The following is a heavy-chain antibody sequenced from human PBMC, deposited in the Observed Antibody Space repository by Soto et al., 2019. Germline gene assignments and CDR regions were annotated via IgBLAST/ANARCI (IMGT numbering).Heavy chain of an antibody. J-gene: IGHJ3*02. D-gene: IGHD1-26*01. V-gene: IGHV5-51*01. Sequence: PGDSLKISCKGSGYSFTSYWIGWVRQMPGKGLEWMGIIYPGDSDTRDSPSFQGQVTISADKSISTAYLQWSSLKASDTAMYYCTRRIENAFDIWGQGTMVTVSS. CDR1: GYSFTSYW. CDR2: IYPGDSDT. CDR3: TRRIENAFDI.